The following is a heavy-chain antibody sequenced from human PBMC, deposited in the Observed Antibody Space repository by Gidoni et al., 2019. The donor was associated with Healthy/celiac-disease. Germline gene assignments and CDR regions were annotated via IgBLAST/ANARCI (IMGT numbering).Heavy chain of an antibody. D-gene: IGHD6-13*01. Sequence: EVQLVESGGGLVQPGWSLRLSCAASGFTFSSYEMNWVRQAPGKGLEWVSYISSSGSTIYYADSVKGRFTISRDNAKNSLYLQMNSLRAEDTAVYYCARGGYSSSWHFDYWGQGTLVTVSA. CDR2: ISSSGSTI. CDR1: GFTFSSYE. J-gene: IGHJ4*02. V-gene: IGHV3-48*03. CDR3: ARGGYSSSWHFDY.